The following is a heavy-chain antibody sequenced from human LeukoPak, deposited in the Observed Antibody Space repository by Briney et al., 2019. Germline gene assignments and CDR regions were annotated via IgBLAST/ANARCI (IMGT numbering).Heavy chain of an antibody. CDR1: GGSISSYY. V-gene: IGHV4-59*08. J-gene: IGHJ5*02. Sequence: SETLSLTCTVSGGSISSYYWSWIRQPPGKGLEWIGYIYYSGSTNYNPSLKSRVIISVDTSKNQFSLKLRSVTAADTAVYYCGRRMGGDYGHWFDPWGQGTLVTVSS. CDR2: IYYSGST. CDR3: GRRMGGDYGHWFDP. D-gene: IGHD4-17*01.